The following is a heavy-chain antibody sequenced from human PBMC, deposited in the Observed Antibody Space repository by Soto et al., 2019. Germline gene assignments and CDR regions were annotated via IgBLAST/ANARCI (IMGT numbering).Heavy chain of an antibody. CDR2: IYPGDSDT. J-gene: IGHJ6*02. D-gene: IGHD2-2*01. Sequence: GESLKISCKGSGYSFTSYWIGWVRQMPGKGLEWMGIIYPGDSDTRYSPSFQGQVTISADKSISTAYLQWSSLKASDTAMYYCARHSLGYCSSTSCLYYYYGMDVWGQVTTVTVSS. CDR1: GYSFTSYW. CDR3: ARHSLGYCSSTSCLYYYYGMDV. V-gene: IGHV5-51*01.